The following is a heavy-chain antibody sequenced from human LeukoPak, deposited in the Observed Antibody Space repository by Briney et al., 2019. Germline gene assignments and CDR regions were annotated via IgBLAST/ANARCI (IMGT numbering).Heavy chain of an antibody. CDR1: GYTFTELS. J-gene: IGHJ4*02. V-gene: IGHV1-24*01. CDR3: ATSPYSGSYFDY. CDR2: FDPEDGET. Sequence: ASVKVSCKVSGYTFTELSMHWVRQAPGKGLEWMGGFDPEDGETIYAQKFQGRVTMTEDTSTDTAYMELSSLRSEDTAVYYCATSPYSGSYFDYWGQGTLVTVSS. D-gene: IGHD1-26*01.